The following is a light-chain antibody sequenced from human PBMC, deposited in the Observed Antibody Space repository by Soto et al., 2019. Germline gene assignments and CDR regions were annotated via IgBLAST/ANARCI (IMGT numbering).Light chain of an antibody. CDR1: QSVSSSY. V-gene: IGKV3-20*01. CDR2: GAS. J-gene: IGKJ1*01. CDR3: QQYASSPNT. Sequence: SPGTLSLSPGERATLSCRASQSVSSSYLAWYQQKPGQAPRLLMYGASSRATGIPDRFSGSGSGTDFTLTISRLEAEDFAVYYCQQYASSPNTFGQGTKVDIK.